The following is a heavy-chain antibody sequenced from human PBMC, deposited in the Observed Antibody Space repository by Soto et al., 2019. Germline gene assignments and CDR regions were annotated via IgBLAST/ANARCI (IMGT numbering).Heavy chain of an antibody. CDR3: AKDTLHYYDSRRRGYYGMDV. D-gene: IGHD3-22*01. CDR1: GFTFSSYG. Sequence: GGSLRLSCAASGFTFSSYGMHWVRQAPGKGLEWVAVISYDGSNKYYADSAKGRFTISRDNSKNTLYLQMNSLGAEDTAVYYCAKDTLHYYDSRRRGYYGMDVWGQGTTVTVSS. J-gene: IGHJ6*02. CDR2: ISYDGSNK. V-gene: IGHV3-30*18.